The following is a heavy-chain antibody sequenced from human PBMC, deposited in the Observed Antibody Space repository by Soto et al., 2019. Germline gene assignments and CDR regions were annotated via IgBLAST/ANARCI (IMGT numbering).Heavy chain of an antibody. D-gene: IGHD3-10*01. CDR1: GFTFSSYA. V-gene: IGHV3-23*01. CDR3: ARAYGSGSYWKDY. CDR2: ISGSGGST. J-gene: IGHJ4*02. Sequence: EVQLLESGGGLVQPGGSLRLSCAASGFTFSSYAMSWVRQPPGKGLAWVSGISGSGGSTYYADSVKGRFTISRDNSKNTLYLQMNSLRAEDTAVYYCARAYGSGSYWKDYWGQGTLVTVSS.